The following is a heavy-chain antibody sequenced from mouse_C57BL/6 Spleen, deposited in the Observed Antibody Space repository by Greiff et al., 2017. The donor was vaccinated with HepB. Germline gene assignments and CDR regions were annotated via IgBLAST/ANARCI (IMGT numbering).Heavy chain of an antibody. V-gene: IGHV1-54*01. CDR1: GYAFTNYL. J-gene: IGHJ2*01. Sequence: VQLQQSGAELVRPGTSVKVSCKASGYAFTNYLIEWVKQRPGQGLEWIGVINPGSGGTNYNEKFKGKATLTADKSSSTAYMQLSSLTSEDSAVYFCARGRDSSGYGYWGQGTTLTVSS. D-gene: IGHD3-2*02. CDR2: INPGSGGT. CDR3: ARGRDSSGYGY.